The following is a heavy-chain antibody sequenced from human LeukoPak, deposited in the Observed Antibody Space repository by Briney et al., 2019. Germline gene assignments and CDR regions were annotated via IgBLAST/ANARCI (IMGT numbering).Heavy chain of an antibody. CDR1: GFTFSSYW. V-gene: IGHV3-23*01. Sequence: GVLRLSCAASGFTFSSYWMHWVRQAPGKGLVWVSAFDTGFGTYYPDSLKGRFTISRDNSKNTLFLQMNSLRAEDTAVYYCARSSGWWSLDYWGQGTLVTVSS. J-gene: IGHJ4*02. CDR3: ARSSGWWSLDY. CDR2: FDTGFGT. D-gene: IGHD6-19*01.